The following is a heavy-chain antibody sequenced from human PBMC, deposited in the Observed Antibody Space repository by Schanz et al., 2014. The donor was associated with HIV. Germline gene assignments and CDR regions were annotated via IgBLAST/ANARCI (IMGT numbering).Heavy chain of an antibody. CDR3: AKPEYDSRGNSQSHFDS. V-gene: IGHV3-23*04. Sequence: EVQLVESGGGLVEPGGSLRLSCAASGFAFNNYAVSWVRQAPGKGLEWVSSISESGGRSYYADSVNGRFTISRDNSKNTLYLQMTTLRTEDTAVYYCAKPEYDSRGNSQSHFDSWGQGTLVTVSS. D-gene: IGHD3-22*01. CDR1: GFAFNNYA. J-gene: IGHJ4*02. CDR2: ISESGGRS.